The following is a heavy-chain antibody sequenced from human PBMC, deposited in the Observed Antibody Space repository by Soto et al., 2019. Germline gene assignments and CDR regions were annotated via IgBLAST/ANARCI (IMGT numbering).Heavy chain of an antibody. CDR3: ARERLKNCSGGSCYSFTDAFDI. V-gene: IGHV4-34*01. CDR2: INHSGST. Sequence: SETLSLTCAVYGGPFSGYYWSWIRQPPGKGLEWIGEINHSGSTNYNPSLKSRVTISVDTSKNQFSLKLSSVTAADTAVYYCARERLKNCSGGSCYSFTDAFDIWGQGTMVTVSS. D-gene: IGHD2-15*01. J-gene: IGHJ3*02. CDR1: GGPFSGYY.